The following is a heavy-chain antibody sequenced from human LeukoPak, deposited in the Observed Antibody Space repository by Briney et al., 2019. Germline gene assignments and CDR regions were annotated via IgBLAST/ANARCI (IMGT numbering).Heavy chain of an antibody. CDR2: IYYSGST. CDR3: AWHSYYDFWSGFIQEDYGMDV. V-gene: IGHV4-39*01. Sequence: SETLSLTCTVSGDSISSSSYYWGWIRQPPGKGLEWIGSIYYSGSTYYNPSLKSRVTISVDTSKNQFSLKLSSVTAADTAVYYCAWHSYYDFWSGFIQEDYGMDVWGQGTTVTVSS. CDR1: GDSISSSSYY. D-gene: IGHD3-3*01. J-gene: IGHJ6*02.